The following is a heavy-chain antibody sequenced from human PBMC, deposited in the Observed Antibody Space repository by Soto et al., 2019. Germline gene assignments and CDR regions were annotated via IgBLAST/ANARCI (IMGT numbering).Heavy chain of an antibody. Sequence: GEPLKISCKGSGYSFTSYWIGWVRQMPGKGLEWMGIIYPGDSDTRYSPSFQGQVTISADKSISTAYLQWSSLKASDTAMYYCARLGEIQLWSPTARGYYYGMDVWGQGTTVTVSS. CDR2: IYPGDSDT. D-gene: IGHD5-18*01. V-gene: IGHV5-51*01. J-gene: IGHJ6*02. CDR3: ARLGEIQLWSPTARGYYYGMDV. CDR1: GYSFTSYW.